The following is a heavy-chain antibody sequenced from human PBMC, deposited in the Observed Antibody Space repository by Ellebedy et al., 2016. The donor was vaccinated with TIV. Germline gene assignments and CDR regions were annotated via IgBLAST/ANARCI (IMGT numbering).Heavy chain of an antibody. Sequence: GESLKISCAASGFTFGPYAMNWVRQAPGKGLEWVSYISGSALTIHHADSVKGRFTISRDNAENSLYLQMSSLRAEDTAVYYCARDMAWGNERVNDALDIWGQGTMVTVSP. J-gene: IGHJ3*02. CDR2: ISGSALTI. D-gene: IGHD7-27*01. CDR3: ARDMAWGNERVNDALDI. CDR1: GFTFGPYA. V-gene: IGHV3-48*04.